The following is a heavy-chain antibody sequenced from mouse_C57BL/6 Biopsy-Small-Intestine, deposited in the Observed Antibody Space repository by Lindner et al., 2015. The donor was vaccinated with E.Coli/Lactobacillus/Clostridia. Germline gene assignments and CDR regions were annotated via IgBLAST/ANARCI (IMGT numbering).Heavy chain of an antibody. J-gene: IGHJ4*01. D-gene: IGHD1-1*02. CDR3: AREYCPGGSCFGVDY. CDR1: GYTLTSFG. CDR2: ISSYKGDT. Sequence: SVKVSCKASGYTLTSFGISWVRQAPAQGLEWMGWISSYKGDTKYAQKFQGRVTMTTDTSTSTAYMELRSLTSDDTAIYYCAREYCPGGSCFGVDYWGQGTLVTVSS. V-gene: IGHV1-74*01.